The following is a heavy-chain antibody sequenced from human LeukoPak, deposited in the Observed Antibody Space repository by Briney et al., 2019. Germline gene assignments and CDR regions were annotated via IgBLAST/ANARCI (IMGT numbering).Heavy chain of an antibody. CDR3: ALQLRDILRSYRPFDY. CDR2: IIPILGIA. V-gene: IGHV1-69*02. J-gene: IGHJ4*02. D-gene: IGHD3-3*01. Sequence: GASVKLSCKASGGTFSSYTISWVRQAPGQGLEWKGRIIPILGIANYAQKFQGRVTITADKSTSTAYMELSSLRSEDTAVYYCALQLRDILRSYRPFDYWGQGTLVTVSS. CDR1: GGTFSSYT.